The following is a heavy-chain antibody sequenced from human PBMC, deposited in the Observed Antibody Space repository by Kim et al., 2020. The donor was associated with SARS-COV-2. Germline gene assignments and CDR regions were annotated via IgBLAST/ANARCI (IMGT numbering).Heavy chain of an antibody. J-gene: IGHJ4*02. D-gene: IGHD3-9*01. CDR1: GGTFSSYA. Sequence: SVKVSCKASGGTFSSYAISWVRQAPGQGLEWMGRIIPILGIANYAQKFQGRVTITADKSTSTAYMELSSLRSEDTAVYYCARLERYFDQAPLNYWGQGTLVTVSS. CDR2: IIPILGIA. V-gene: IGHV1-69*04. CDR3: ARLERYFDQAPLNY.